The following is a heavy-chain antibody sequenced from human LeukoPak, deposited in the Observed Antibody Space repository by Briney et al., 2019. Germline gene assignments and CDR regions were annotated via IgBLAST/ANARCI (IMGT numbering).Heavy chain of an antibody. Sequence: PSETLSLTCTAPGGSTSDNYWSWIRQPPGKGLEWIGYILYSGSTNYNPSFQSRVTISVDTSKNQFSLELTSVTAADTAVYYCARHRGSGYENFFDYWGQGTLVTVSS. D-gene: IGHD3-3*01. CDR3: ARHRGSGYENFFDY. J-gene: IGHJ4*02. V-gene: IGHV4-59*08. CDR1: GGSTSDNY. CDR2: ILYSGST.